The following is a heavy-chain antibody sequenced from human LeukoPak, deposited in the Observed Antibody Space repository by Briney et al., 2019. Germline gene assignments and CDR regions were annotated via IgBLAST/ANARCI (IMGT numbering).Heavy chain of an antibody. J-gene: IGHJ1*01. Sequence: GGSLRLSCAASGFTVSSNYMSWVRQAPGKGLEWVSVIYSGGSTYYADSVKGRFTTPRDISKNTLYLQMNSLRAEDTAVYYCASVNGDGAEYFQHWAQGTLVTVSS. CDR1: GFTVSSNY. CDR2: IYSGGST. V-gene: IGHV3-53*01. D-gene: IGHD2-21*01. CDR3: ASVNGDGAEYFQH.